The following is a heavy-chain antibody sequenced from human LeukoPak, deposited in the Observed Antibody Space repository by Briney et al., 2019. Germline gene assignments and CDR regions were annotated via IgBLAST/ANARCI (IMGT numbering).Heavy chain of an antibody. CDR2: IYYSGST. CDR3: ARHGSGSYWSWFDY. Sequence: SETLSLTCTVSGGSISSGGYYWSWIRQHPGKGLEWIGYIYYSGSTYYNPSLKSRVTISVDTSKYQFSLKLSSVTAADTAVCYCARHGSGSYWSWFDYWAREPWSPSPQ. J-gene: IGHJ4*02. D-gene: IGHD3-10*01. CDR1: GGSISSGGYY. V-gene: IGHV4-31*03.